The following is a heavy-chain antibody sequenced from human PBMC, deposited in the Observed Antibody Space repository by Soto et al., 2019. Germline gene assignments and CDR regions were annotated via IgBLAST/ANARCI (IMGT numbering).Heavy chain of an antibody. D-gene: IGHD3-10*01. CDR1: GGSISSSNW. J-gene: IGHJ6*02. V-gene: IGHV4-4*02. CDR2: IYHSGST. Sequence: SETLSLTCAVSGGSISSSNWWSWVRQSPGKGLEWIGEIYHSGSTNYNPSLKSRVTISVDKSKNQFSLKLSSVTAADTAVYYCARWMVRDFYYYGMDVWGQGTTVTVSS. CDR3: ARWMVRDFYYYGMDV.